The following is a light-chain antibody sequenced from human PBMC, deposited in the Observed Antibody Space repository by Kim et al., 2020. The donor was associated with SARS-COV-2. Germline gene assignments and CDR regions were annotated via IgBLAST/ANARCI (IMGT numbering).Light chain of an antibody. CDR1: QDIGNN. CDR3: QQYDNIPPT. J-gene: IGKJ5*01. CDR2: DAS. Sequence: DIQMTQSPSSLSASVGDRVTITCQASQDIGNNLNWYQQRPGKAPKLLIYDASVLETGVPSRFSASGSATDFSFTITSLQPEDFATYYCQQYDNIPPTFGQGTRLEI. V-gene: IGKV1-33*01.